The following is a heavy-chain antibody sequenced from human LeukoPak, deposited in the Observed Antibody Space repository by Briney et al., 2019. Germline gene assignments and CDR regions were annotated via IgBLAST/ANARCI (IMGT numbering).Heavy chain of an antibody. CDR3: VRLRRNTDSSGYDYYYDY. D-gene: IGHD3-22*01. CDR2: INKGATHM. J-gene: IGHJ4*02. CDR1: QFSFSSYS. Sequence: GGSLRLSCEASQFSFSSYSFNWVRQAPRQGLEWVSSINKGATHMYYADSMKGRFTVSRDDAKNSLYLQMNSLRAEDTAVYYCVRLRRNTDSSGYDYYYDYWGRGTLVTVSS. V-gene: IGHV3-21*01.